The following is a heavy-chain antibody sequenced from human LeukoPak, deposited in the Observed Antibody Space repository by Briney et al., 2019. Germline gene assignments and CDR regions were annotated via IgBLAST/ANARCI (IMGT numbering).Heavy chain of an antibody. CDR2: ISSSSSYI. D-gene: IGHD2-15*01. V-gene: IGHV3-21*01. J-gene: IGHJ6*04. Sequence: PGGSLRLSCAASGFTFSSYEMNWVRQAPGKGLEWVSSISSSSSYIYYADSVKGRFTISRDNAKNSLYLQMNSLRAEDTAVYYCASPGGYCSGGSCYDHSYFYYYGMDVWGKGTTVTVSS. CDR1: GFTFSSYE. CDR3: ASPGGYCSGGSCYDHSYFYYYGMDV.